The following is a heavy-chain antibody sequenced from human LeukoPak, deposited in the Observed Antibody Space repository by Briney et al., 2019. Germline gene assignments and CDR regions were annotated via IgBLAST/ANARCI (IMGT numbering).Heavy chain of an antibody. CDR2: INHSGST. CDR3: AXGRTSWNYALPHDY. CDR1: GGSFSGYY. J-gene: IGHJ4*02. V-gene: IGHV4-34*01. Sequence: SETLSLTCAVYGGSFSGYYWSWIRQPPGKGLEWIGEINHSGSTNYNPSLKSRVTISVDTSKNQFPLKLSSVPAADTAVYYCAXGRTSWNYALPHDYWGQGTLVTVSS. D-gene: IGHD1-7*01.